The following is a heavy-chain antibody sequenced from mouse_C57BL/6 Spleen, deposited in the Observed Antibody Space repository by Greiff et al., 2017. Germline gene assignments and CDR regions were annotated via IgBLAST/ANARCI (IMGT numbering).Heavy chain of an antibody. CDR3: ASYSKYYAMDY. CDR1: GYTFTSYW. Sequence: QVQLQQPGAELVKPGASVKMSCKASGYTFTSYWITWVKQRPGQGLEWLGDIYPGSGSTNYNEKFKRKATLIVDTSSSTAYMQISSLTSEDSAVYYCASYSKYYAMDYWGQGTSGTVSS. CDR2: IYPGSGST. V-gene: IGHV1-55*01. J-gene: IGHJ4*01. D-gene: IGHD2-5*01.